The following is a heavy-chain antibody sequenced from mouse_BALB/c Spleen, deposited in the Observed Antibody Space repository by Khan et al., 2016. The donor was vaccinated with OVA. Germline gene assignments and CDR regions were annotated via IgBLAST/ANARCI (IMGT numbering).Heavy chain of an antibody. D-gene: IGHD2-14*01. Sequence: EVQLVESGPGLVKPSQSLSLTCTVTGYSITSDYAWNWIRQFPGNKLEWLGHISSTGSTSYNPSLKSRISITRDTSKNQFFLQLKSVTTEDTATYDCARSLYYSYGYAMDCWGRGTSVTVSS. V-gene: IGHV3-2*02. CDR1: GYSITSDYA. J-gene: IGHJ4*01. CDR3: ARSLYYSYGYAMDC. CDR2: ISSTGST.